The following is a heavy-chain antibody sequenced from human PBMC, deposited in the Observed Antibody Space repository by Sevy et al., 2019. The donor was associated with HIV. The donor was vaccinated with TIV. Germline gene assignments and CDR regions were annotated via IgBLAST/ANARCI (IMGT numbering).Heavy chain of an antibody. CDR3: AKGVGDSSGPGN. V-gene: IGHV3-30*18. CDR2: ISFDGSNT. Sequence: GGSLSLSCAASGFTFINYEMHWVRQAPGKGLEWVAVISFDGSNTYYADSVKGRFTISRDNSKNTLYLQVNSLRVEDTAVYYCAKGVGDSSGPGNWGQGTLVTVSS. D-gene: IGHD6-25*01. J-gene: IGHJ4*02. CDR1: GFTFINYE.